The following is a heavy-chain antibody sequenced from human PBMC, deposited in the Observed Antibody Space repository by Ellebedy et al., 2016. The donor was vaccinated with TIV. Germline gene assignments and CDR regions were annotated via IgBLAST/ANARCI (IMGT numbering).Heavy chain of an antibody. CDR3: AREKTGGIDY. Sequence: MPSETLSLTCAVYGGSFSGYYWSWIRQPPGKGLEWIGEINHSGSTNYNPSLKSRVTISVDTSKNQFSLKLSSVTAADTAVYYCAREKTGGIDYWGQGTLVTVSS. CDR2: INHSGST. V-gene: IGHV4-34*01. CDR1: GGSFSGYY. J-gene: IGHJ4*02. D-gene: IGHD7-27*01.